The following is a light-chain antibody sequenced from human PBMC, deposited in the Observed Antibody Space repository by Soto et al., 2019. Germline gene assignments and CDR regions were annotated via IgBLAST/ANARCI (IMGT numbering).Light chain of an antibody. Sequence: QSALTQPASVSGSPGQSITISCTGTTSDVGTYNLVSWYQQYPGKAPTLMIYEASQRPSGISHRFSGSKSGNTASLTISGLQTEDEANYYCCSYAGRSTWVFGGGTKLTVL. J-gene: IGLJ3*02. CDR1: TSDVGTYNL. CDR2: EAS. CDR3: CSYAGRSTWV. V-gene: IGLV2-23*01.